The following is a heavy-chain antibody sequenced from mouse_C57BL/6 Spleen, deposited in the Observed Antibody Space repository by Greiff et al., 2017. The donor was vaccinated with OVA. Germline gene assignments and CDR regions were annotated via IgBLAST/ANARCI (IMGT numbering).Heavy chain of an antibody. CDR1: GYAFSSSW. CDR2: IYPGDGDT. V-gene: IGHV1-82*01. J-gene: IGHJ4*01. D-gene: IGHD2-4*01. Sequence: VQLQQSGPGLVKPWASVTISCKASGYAFSSSWVNWVKQRPGKGLEWIGRIYPGDGDTYYNGKFKSKARLTADKSNSKAYMQLSSHTSEDYAVYFYAKNDYDVYYAMDYWGQGTSVTVSS. CDR3: AKNDYDVYYAMDY.